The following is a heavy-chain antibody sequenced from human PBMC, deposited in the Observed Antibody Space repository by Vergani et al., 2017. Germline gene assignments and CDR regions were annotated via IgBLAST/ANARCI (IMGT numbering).Heavy chain of an antibody. V-gene: IGHV3-7*01. D-gene: IGHD3-10*01. CDR2: IKQDGSEK. Sequence: EVQLLESGGGLVQPGGSLRLSCAASGFTFSSYWMSWVRQAPGKGLEWVANIKQDGSEKYYVDSVKGRFTISRDNAKNSLYLQMNSLRAEDTAVYYCAGEGGGYYGAGRVFDYWGQGTLVTVSS. CDR3: AGEGGGYYGAGRVFDY. CDR1: GFTFSSYW. J-gene: IGHJ4*02.